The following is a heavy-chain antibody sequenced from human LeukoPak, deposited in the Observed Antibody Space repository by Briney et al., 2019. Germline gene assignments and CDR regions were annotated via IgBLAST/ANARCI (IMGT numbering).Heavy chain of an antibody. CDR3: VRAEGILYDAFDI. Sequence: GGSLRLSCAASGFTFSSYWMSWVRQAPGKGLEWVANIRQDGSEKYYVDSVKGRFTISRDNAKNSLYLQMNSLRAEDTAVYYCVRAEGILYDAFDIWGQGTMVTVSS. D-gene: IGHD1-14*01. CDR1: GFTFSSYW. V-gene: IGHV3-7*01. CDR2: IRQDGSEK. J-gene: IGHJ3*02.